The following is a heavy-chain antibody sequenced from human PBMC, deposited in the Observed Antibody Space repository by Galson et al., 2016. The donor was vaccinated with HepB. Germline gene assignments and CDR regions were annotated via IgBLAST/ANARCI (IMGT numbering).Heavy chain of an antibody. Sequence: SETLSLTCNVSVGSISDYYWSWIRQPPGKGLEWIAYIYHRGSTKYNPSLKSRVTISVDTSKNHFSLKMTSVTAADTAVYYCAGQGRGHFDCWGQGTLVSVSS. CDR3: AGQGRGHFDC. CDR1: VGSISDYY. D-gene: IGHD3-10*01. CDR2: IYHRGST. V-gene: IGHV4-59*08. J-gene: IGHJ4*02.